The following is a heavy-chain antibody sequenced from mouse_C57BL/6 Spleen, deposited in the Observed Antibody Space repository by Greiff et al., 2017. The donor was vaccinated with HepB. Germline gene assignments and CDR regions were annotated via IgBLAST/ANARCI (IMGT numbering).Heavy chain of an antibody. CDR3: ARRRWLKGDYFDY. V-gene: IGHV1-53*01. D-gene: IGHD2-3*01. CDR2: INPSNGGT. Sequence: QVQLKESGTELVKPGASVKLSCKASGYTFTSYWMHWVKQRPGQGLEWIGNINPSNGGTNYNEKFKSKATLTVDKSSSTAYMQLSSLTSEDSAVYYCARRRWLKGDYFDYWGQGTTLTVSS. CDR1: GYTFTSYW. J-gene: IGHJ2*01.